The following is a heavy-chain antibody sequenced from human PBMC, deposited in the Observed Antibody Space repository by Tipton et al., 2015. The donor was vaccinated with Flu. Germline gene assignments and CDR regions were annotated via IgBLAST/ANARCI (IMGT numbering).Heavy chain of an antibody. D-gene: IGHD3-10*01. CDR3: ARGLYGSGSYQRRYFDS. Sequence: TLSLTCAVSGSSITSGYYWGWIRQTPGKGLEWIGSFYYGGNTYTNPSLKSRVTISVDTSKNQFSLKLSSVTAADTAVYYCARGLYGSGSYQRRYFDSWGQGTLVTVSS. CDR1: GSSITSGYY. CDR2: FYYGGNT. V-gene: IGHV4-38-2*01. J-gene: IGHJ4*02.